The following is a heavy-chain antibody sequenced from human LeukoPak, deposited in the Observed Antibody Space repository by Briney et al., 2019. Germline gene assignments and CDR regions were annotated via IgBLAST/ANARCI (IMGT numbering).Heavy chain of an antibody. Sequence: GASVKVSCKASGYTFTSYGISWVRQAPGQGLEWMGWINPNSGGTNYAQKFQGWVTMTRDTSISTAYMELSRLRSDDTAVYYCVTGIYNGWYYFDSWGQGTLVTVSS. CDR3: VTGIYNGWYYFDS. V-gene: IGHV1-2*04. J-gene: IGHJ4*02. D-gene: IGHD6-19*01. CDR1: GYTFTSYG. CDR2: INPNSGGT.